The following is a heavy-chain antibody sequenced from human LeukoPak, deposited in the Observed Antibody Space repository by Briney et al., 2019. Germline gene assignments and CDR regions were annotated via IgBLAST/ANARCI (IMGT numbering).Heavy chain of an antibody. CDR3: ARDPVVDSSGWYFDY. Sequence: PGRSLRLSCAASGFTFSSYGMHWVRQAPGKGLEWVAVIWYDGSNKYHADSVKGRFTISRDNSKNTLYLQMNSLRAEDTAVYYCARDPVVDSSGWYFDYWGQGTLVTVSS. CDR2: IWYDGSNK. V-gene: IGHV3-33*01. J-gene: IGHJ4*02. CDR1: GFTFSSYG. D-gene: IGHD6-19*01.